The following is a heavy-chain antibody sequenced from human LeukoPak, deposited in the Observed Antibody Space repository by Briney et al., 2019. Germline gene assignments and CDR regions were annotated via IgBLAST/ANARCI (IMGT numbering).Heavy chain of an antibody. V-gene: IGHV4-59*01. CDR2: VHYSGST. CDR1: GGSISDYY. Sequence: SETLSLTCTVSGGSISDYYWSWIRQPPGKGLECIGYVHYSGSTNYNPSLKSRVTTSVDTSKNQFSLKLTSVAAADTAVYYCARGAHYFDYWGQGALVTVSS. J-gene: IGHJ4*02. CDR3: ARGAHYFDY.